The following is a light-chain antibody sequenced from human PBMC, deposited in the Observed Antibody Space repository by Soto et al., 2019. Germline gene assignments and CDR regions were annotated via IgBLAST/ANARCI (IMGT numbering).Light chain of an antibody. J-gene: IGKJ4*01. CDR1: QSVSSN. CDR3: QQYNNWPLLT. Sequence: EIVLTQSPVTLSVSPGEGATLSCRASQSVSSNFAWYQQKPGQAPRLLIYGASTRATGIPARFSGSGSGTEFTLTISSLQSEDFVVYYCQQYNNWPLLTFGGGTKVEIK. V-gene: IGKV3-15*01. CDR2: GAS.